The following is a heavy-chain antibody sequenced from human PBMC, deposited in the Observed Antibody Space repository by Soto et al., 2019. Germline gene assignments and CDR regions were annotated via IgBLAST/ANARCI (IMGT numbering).Heavy chain of an antibody. CDR2: IYYSGIT. CDR1: GVSISNSSYY. V-gene: IGHV4-39*01. J-gene: IGHJ4*02. Sequence: PSETLSLTCTVSGVSISNSSYYWGWIRRPPGKGLEWIGTIYYSGITYYNPSLKSRVTISVDTSKNQFSLKLTSVTAADTAVYYCARHGSNWGQGTLVTAS. CDR3: ARHGSN.